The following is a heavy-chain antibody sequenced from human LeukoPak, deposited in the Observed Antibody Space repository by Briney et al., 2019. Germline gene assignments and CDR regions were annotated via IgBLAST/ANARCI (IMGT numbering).Heavy chain of an antibody. CDR2: MNPNSGDT. Sequence: GASVKVSCKASGYTFSNYDINWVRQATGQGLEWMGWMNPNSGDTRYAQKFQGRVTITRNTSINTAYMELSSLSSEDTAVYYCARSLESYDSSTYPVLSSWGQGTLVTVSS. V-gene: IGHV1-8*03. CDR1: GYTFSNYD. CDR3: ARSLESYDSSTYPVLSS. J-gene: IGHJ4*02. D-gene: IGHD3-22*01.